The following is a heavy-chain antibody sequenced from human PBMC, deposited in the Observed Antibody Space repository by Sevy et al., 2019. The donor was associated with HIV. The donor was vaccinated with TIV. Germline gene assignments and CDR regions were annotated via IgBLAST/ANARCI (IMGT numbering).Heavy chain of an antibody. CDR2: IGTAGDT. D-gene: IGHD6-19*01. CDR3: ARAYSSDWYDY. J-gene: IGHJ4*02. Sequence: GGSLRLSCAASGFTFSSYDMHWVRQATGKGLEWVSAIGTAGDTYYPGSVKGRFTISRENAKNSLYLQMNSLRVGDTAVYYFARAYSSDWYDYWGQGTLVTVSS. V-gene: IGHV3-13*01. CDR1: GFTFSSYD.